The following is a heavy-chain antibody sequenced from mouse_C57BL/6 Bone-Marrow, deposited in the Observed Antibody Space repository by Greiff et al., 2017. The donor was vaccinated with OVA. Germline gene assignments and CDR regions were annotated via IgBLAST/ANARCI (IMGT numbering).Heavy chain of an antibody. CDR3: ARSVYYGKEDWYFDV. CDR1: GYTFTSYW. V-gene: IGHV1-59*01. CDR2: IDPSDSYT. J-gene: IGHJ1*03. D-gene: IGHD2-1*01. Sequence: QVQLQQPGAELVRPGTSVKLSCKASGYTFTSYWMHWVKQRPGQGLEWIGVIDPSDSYTNYNQKFKGKATLTVDTSSSTAYMQLSSLTSEDSAVYYCARSVYYGKEDWYFDVWGTGTTVTVSA.